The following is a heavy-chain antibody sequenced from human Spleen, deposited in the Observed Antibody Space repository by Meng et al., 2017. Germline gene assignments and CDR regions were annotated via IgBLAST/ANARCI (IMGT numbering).Heavy chain of an antibody. Sequence: GESLKISCVASGFTLSRHYITWFRQSPGKGLEWVANIRQDGREKYYVDSVKGRFIISRDNARSSVFLQMDSLRVEDTAVYYCAREALYCGSGKCYDDAADVWGQGTMVTVSS. V-gene: IGHV3-7*01. D-gene: IGHD3-10*01. J-gene: IGHJ3*01. CDR3: AREALYCGSGKCYDDAADV. CDR2: IRQDGREK. CDR1: GFTLSRHY.